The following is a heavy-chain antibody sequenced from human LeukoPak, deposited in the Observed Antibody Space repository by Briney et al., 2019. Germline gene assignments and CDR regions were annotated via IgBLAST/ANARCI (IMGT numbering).Heavy chain of an antibody. CDR3: ARLYYYYYMDV. V-gene: IGHV4-61*05. CDR2: IYYSGST. Sequence: SETLSLTCTVSGGSISSSSYYWGWIRQPPGKGLEWIGYIYYSGSTNYSPSLKSRVTISVDTSKNQFSLKLSSVTAADTAVYYCARLYYYYYMDVWGKGTTVTVSS. J-gene: IGHJ6*03. CDR1: GGSISSSSYY.